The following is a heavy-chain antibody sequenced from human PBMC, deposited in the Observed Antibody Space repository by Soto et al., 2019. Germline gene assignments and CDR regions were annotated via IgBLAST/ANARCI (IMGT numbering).Heavy chain of an antibody. CDR1: GFTFSDSA. V-gene: IGHV3-73*01. Sequence: EVQLVESGGGLVQPGGSLKLSCAASGFTFSDSAMHWVRQASGKGLEWLGRIRSETNNYATAYAASVKGRFTISRDDSKNTAYLQMSSLKTEDTAVYYCRAVWGTYTDTWFDPWGQGTLVIVSS. J-gene: IGHJ5*02. D-gene: IGHD3-16*01. CDR2: IRSETNNYAT. CDR3: RAVWGTYTDTWFDP.